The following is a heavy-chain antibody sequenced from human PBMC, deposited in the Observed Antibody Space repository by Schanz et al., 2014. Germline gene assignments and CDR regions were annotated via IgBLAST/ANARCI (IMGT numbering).Heavy chain of an antibody. V-gene: IGHV3-74*02. CDR1: GFTFSTYA. CDR2: INSDGTTT. J-gene: IGHJ4*02. CDR3: AMGGYQLHH. Sequence: EVQLVESGGALVQPGGSLRLSCAASGFTFSTYAMNWVRQAPGRGLVWVSHINSDGTTTTYADSVKGRFTISRDNAENTLYLQMNSLRVEDTAVYYCAMGGYQLHHWGQGTLVIVS. D-gene: IGHD1-7*01.